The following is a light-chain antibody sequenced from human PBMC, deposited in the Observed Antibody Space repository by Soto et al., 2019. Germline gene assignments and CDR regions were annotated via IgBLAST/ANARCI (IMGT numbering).Light chain of an antibody. CDR2: DVS. CDR3: CSYAGSYPWV. Sequence: QSALTQPRSVSGSPGQSVTISCTGTSSDVGGYNYVSWYQQHPGKAPKLMIYDVSQRPSGVPDRFSVSKSGNTASLTISGLQAEDEADYYCCSYAGSYPWVFGGGTKLTVL. J-gene: IGLJ3*02. V-gene: IGLV2-11*01. CDR1: SSDVGGYNY.